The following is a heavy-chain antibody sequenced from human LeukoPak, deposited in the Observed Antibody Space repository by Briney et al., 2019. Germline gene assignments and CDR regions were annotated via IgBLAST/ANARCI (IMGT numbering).Heavy chain of an antibody. J-gene: IGHJ2*01. Sequence: PSQTLSLTCTVSGGSISSGSYYWSWIRQPAGKGLEWIGRIYTSGSTNYNPSLKSRVTISVDTSKNQFSLKLSSVTAADTAVYYCARFGDTAMVSYWYFDLWGRGTLVTVSS. CDR1: GGSISSGSYY. CDR2: IYTSGST. D-gene: IGHD5-18*01. CDR3: ARFGDTAMVSYWYFDL. V-gene: IGHV4-61*02.